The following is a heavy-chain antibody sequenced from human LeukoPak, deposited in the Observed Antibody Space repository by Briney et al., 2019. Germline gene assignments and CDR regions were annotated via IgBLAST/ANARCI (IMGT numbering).Heavy chain of an antibody. CDR1: GYTFTGYY. D-gene: IGHD2-15*01. CDR3: ARGYSGGSCYYYYYMDV. J-gene: IGHJ6*03. CDR2: INPNSGGT. V-gene: IGHV1-2*02. Sequence: ASVKVSCKASGYTFTGYYMHWVRQAPGQGLEWMGWINPNSGGTNYAQKFQGRVTMTRDTSISTAYMELSRLRSDDTAVYYCARGYSGGSCYYYYYMDVWGKGTTVTVSS.